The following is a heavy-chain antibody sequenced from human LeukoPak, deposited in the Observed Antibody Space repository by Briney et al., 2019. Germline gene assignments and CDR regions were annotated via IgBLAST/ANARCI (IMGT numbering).Heavy chain of an antibody. CDR1: GGSSSGYY. J-gene: IGHJ5*02. CDR3: ARTLGSTFYDPWTHYYGSGWALQS. D-gene: IGHD3/OR15-3a*01. V-gene: IGHV4-34*01. CDR2: INHSGST. Sequence: SETLSLTCAVYGGSSSGYYWSWIRQPPGKGLEWIGEINHSGSTNYNPSLKSRVTISVDMSKNQFSLKLSSVTAADTAVYYCARTLGSTFYDPWTHYYGSGWALQSWGQGRLVTVAS.